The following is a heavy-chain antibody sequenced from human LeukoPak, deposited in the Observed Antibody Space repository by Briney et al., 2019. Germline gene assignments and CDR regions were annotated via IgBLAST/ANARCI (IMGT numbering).Heavy chain of an antibody. CDR1: GFTFVNYA. Sequence: GGSLRLSCAASGFTFVNYAMAWVRQAPGKGLEWVSSITGSGNNTYYADSVKGRFTMSRDNSKNTLWLQMNSLRAEDTAIYYCAKDQRHYYDSSGYYPFGYWGQGTLVTVSS. V-gene: IGHV3-23*01. J-gene: IGHJ4*02. CDR3: AKDQRHYYDSSGYYPFGY. CDR2: ITGSGNNT. D-gene: IGHD3-22*01.